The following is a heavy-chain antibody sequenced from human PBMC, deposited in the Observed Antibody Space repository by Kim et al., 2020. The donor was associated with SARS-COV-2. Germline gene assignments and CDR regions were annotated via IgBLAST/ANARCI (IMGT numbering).Heavy chain of an antibody. V-gene: IGHV4-34*01. CDR2: INHGGST. D-gene: IGHD1-26*01. CDR1: GGSFSGYY. Sequence: SETLSLTCAVYGGSFSGYYWSWIRQPPGKGLEWIGKINHGGSTNYNPSLKSRVTISVDKSKKQISLRLTSVTAADTAVYYCARGFMVGVTGPANNWFDPWGQGTLVTVSS. CDR3: ARGFMVGVTGPANNWFDP. J-gene: IGHJ5*02.